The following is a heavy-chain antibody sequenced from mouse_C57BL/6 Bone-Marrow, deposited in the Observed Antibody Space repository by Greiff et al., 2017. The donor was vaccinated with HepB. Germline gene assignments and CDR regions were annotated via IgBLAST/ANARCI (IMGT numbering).Heavy chain of an antibody. J-gene: IGHJ3*01. CDR1: GFTFSSYG. CDR2: ISSGGSYT. Sequence: EVKVVESGGDLVKPGGSLKLSCAASGFTFSSYGMSWVRQTPDKRLEWVATISSGGSYTYYPDSVKGRFTISRVNAKNTLYLQMSSLKSEDTAMYYCARPHYGSSYGFAYWGQGTLVTVSA. CDR3: ARPHYGSSYGFAY. D-gene: IGHD1-1*01. V-gene: IGHV5-6*01.